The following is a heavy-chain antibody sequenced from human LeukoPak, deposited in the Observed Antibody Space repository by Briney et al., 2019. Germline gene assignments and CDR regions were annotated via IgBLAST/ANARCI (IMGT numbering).Heavy chain of an antibody. V-gene: IGHV3-23*01. Sequence: GGSLGLSCAASGFTFSSYAMSWVRQAPGKGLEWVSAISGSGGSTYYADSVKGRFTISRDNSKSTLYLQMNSLRAEDTAVYYCAKVTIFGVVPYYFDYWGQGTLVTVSS. CDR2: ISGSGGST. J-gene: IGHJ4*02. CDR3: AKVTIFGVVPYYFDY. D-gene: IGHD3-3*01. CDR1: GFTFSSYA.